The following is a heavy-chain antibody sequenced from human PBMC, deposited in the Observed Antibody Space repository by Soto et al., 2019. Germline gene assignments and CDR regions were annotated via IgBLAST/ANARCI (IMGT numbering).Heavy chain of an antibody. CDR3: AKMLRPSASGYYPST. V-gene: IGHV3-23*01. J-gene: IGHJ4*03. CDR1: GFSFSRFA. D-gene: IGHD3-22*01. CDR2: ISGNGDKT. Sequence: QLLESGGGLVQSGGSLRLSCEASGFSFSRFAMGWVRQAPGKGLELIAVISGNGDKTYYADSVKGRFTISRVTSNSTLFLPMYSLRGEDTAFFYCAKMLRPSASGYYPSTWGQGTLVTVSS.